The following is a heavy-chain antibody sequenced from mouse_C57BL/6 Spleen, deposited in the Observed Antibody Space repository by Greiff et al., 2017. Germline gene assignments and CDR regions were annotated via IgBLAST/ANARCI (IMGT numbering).Heavy chain of an antibody. Sequence: VQLQQPGAELVRPGASVKLSCKASGYAFTSYWMHWVKQRPIKGLEWIGNIYPSDSETHYNKKFKDKATLTADKSSSTAYMQLSSLTSEDSAVCYCARGGYYSNYEAYWGQGTLVTVSA. CDR3: ARGGYYSNYEAY. CDR2: IYPSDSET. J-gene: IGHJ3*01. D-gene: IGHD2-5*01. CDR1: GYAFTSYW. V-gene: IGHV1-52*01.